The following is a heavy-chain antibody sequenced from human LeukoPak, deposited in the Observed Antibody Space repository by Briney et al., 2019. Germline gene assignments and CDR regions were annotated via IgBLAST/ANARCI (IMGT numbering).Heavy chain of an antibody. CDR1: GFTFSSYA. CDR2: IGGSGGTT. D-gene: IGHD3-22*01. V-gene: IGHV3-23*01. Sequence: PGGSLRLSCAASGFTFSSYATSWVPHAPREGLECGLAIGGSGGTTYYTDSVKGRFTIQRHNPKNTLYIKINSLRAQDTAVYYCARRITMIVVATDYWGQGTLVTVSS. CDR3: ARRITMIVVATDY. J-gene: IGHJ4*02.